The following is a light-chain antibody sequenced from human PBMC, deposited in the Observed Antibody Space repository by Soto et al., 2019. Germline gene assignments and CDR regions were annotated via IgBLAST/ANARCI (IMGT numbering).Light chain of an antibody. CDR2: DVS. V-gene: IGLV2-11*01. Sequence: QSALTQPQSVSRSPGQSVTISCSGTSSDVGGYKHVSWYQQHPGKAPKVMIYDVSNRPSGVPDRFSGSKSGNTASLTISGLQAEDDADYYCCSYAGSSYVFGTGTKVTVL. J-gene: IGLJ1*01. CDR1: SSDVGGYKH. CDR3: CSYAGSSYV.